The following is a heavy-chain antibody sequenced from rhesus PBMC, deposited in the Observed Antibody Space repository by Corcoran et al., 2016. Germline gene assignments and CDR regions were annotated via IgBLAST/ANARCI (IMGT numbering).Heavy chain of an antibody. Sequence: QGQLQESGPGLVKPSATLPLTCAVSGASLSSHSWHWTRQPPGKGLEWIGYISGGSGGNKYNSSLKGRVTSSRDTSKNQISLKLTSVTAADTAVYYCARDENNRFDVWGAGVLVTVSS. CDR3: ARDENNRFDV. V-gene: IGHV4S6*01. CDR1: GASLSSHS. CDR2: ISGGSGGN. J-gene: IGHJ5-1*01.